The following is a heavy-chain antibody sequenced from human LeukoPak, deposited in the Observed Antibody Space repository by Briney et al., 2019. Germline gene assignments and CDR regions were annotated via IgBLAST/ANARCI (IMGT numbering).Heavy chain of an antibody. CDR3: ARSAGGATDY. V-gene: IGHV3-23*01. J-gene: IGHJ4*02. D-gene: IGHD4/OR15-4a*01. Sequence: LRLSCAASGFIFSNYVMRWVRQAPGKGLEWVSTINPSGGTTYYADSVKGRFTFSRDNSKNMLYLQMNSLRAEDTAIYFCARSAGGATDYWGQGTLVTVSA. CDR1: GFIFSNYV. CDR2: INPSGGTT.